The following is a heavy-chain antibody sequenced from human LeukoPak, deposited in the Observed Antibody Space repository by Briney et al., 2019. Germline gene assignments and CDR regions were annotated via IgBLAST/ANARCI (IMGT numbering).Heavy chain of an antibody. CDR1: GFTFSDYY. Sequence: AGGSLRLSCAASGFTFSDYYMSWIRQAPGKGLAWVSYISSSGSTIYYADSVKGRFTISRDNAKNSLYLQMNSLRAEDTAVYYCARARCSGGSCYLGYRGQGTLVTVSS. V-gene: IGHV3-11*01. D-gene: IGHD2-15*01. J-gene: IGHJ4*02. CDR2: ISSSGSTI. CDR3: ARARCSGGSCYLGY.